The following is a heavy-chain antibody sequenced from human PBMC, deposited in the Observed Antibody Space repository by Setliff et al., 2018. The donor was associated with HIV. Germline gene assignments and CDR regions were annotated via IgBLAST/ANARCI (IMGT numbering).Heavy chain of an antibody. CDR3: ARGARGTATDY. CDR1: GGTFSSYA. Sequence: GASVKVSCKASGGTFSSYAISLVRQAPGQGLEWMGGIIPIFGTANYAQKFQGRVTITADESTSTAYMELSSLRSEDTAVYYCARGARGTATDYWGQGTLVTVSS. V-gene: IGHV1-69*13. CDR2: IIPIFGTA. D-gene: IGHD5-18*01. J-gene: IGHJ4*02.